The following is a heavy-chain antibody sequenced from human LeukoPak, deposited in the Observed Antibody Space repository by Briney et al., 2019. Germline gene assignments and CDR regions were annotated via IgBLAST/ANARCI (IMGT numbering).Heavy chain of an antibody. V-gene: IGHV1-2*02. J-gene: IGHJ3*02. Sequence: ASVKVSCKVSGYTFTGYYMHWVRQAPGQGLEWMGWINPNSGGTNYAQKFQGRVTMTRDTSISTAYMELSRLRSDDTAVYYCARDWDTAMPSEAFDIWGQGTMVTVSS. D-gene: IGHD5-18*01. CDR2: INPNSGGT. CDR3: ARDWDTAMPSEAFDI. CDR1: GYTFTGYY.